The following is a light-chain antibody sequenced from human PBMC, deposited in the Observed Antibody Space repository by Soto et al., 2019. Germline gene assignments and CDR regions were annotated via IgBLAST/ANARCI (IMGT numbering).Light chain of an antibody. CDR2: GAS. CDR3: QQFDSSVT. Sequence: EIVLTQSPGSLSLSPGERATLSCRASQSVSSTFFAWYQQRPGQAPRLLMYGASSRATGIPERFSGSGSGTDFTLTISRLEHEDFAVYYCQQFDSSVTFGQVTKVEIK. CDR1: QSVSSTF. V-gene: IGKV3-20*01. J-gene: IGKJ1*01.